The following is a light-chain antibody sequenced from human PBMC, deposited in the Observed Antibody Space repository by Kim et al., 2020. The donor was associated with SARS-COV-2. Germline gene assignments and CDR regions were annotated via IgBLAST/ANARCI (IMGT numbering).Light chain of an antibody. V-gene: IGKV3-20*01. CDR2: GAS. CDR3: HQYGSSPRT. J-gene: IGKJ1*01. Sequence: SPGERAALSFRASQSVTGSYLAWFQQKPGQAPRLLIYGASSRATGIPDRFSGSGSGTDFTLTISRLEPEDFAVYYCHQYGSSPRTFGQGTKVDIK. CDR1: QSVTGSY.